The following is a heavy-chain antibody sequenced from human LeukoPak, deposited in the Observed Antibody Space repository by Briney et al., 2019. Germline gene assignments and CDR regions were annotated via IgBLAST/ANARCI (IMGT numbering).Heavy chain of an antibody. Sequence: ASVKVSCKASGYTFTGYYMHWVRQAPGQGLEWMGWINPNSGGTNYAQKFQGRVTMTRDTSISIAYMELSRLRSDDTAVYSCARDSTTKVVASTGYFAYWGQGTLVTVSS. D-gene: IGHD2-15*01. CDR1: GYTFTGYY. V-gene: IGHV1-2*02. CDR3: ARDSTTKVVASTGYFAY. J-gene: IGHJ4*02. CDR2: INPNSGGT.